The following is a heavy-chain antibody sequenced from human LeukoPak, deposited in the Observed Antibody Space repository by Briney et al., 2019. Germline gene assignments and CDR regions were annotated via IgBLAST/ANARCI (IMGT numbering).Heavy chain of an antibody. Sequence: PSETLSLTCTVSGGSISSGSYYWSWIRQPAGKGLEWIGRIYTSGSINYNPSLKSRVTISLDTSENHFSLKLSSVTAADTAVYYCARVTTGGYYDYWGQGTLVTVSS. D-gene: IGHD3-22*01. V-gene: IGHV4-61*02. CDR3: ARVTTGGYYDY. J-gene: IGHJ4*02. CDR1: GGSISSGSYY. CDR2: IYTSGSI.